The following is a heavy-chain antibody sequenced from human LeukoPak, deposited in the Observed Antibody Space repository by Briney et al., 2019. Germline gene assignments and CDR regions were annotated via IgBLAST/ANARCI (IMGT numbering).Heavy chain of an antibody. CDR2: ICGDGGCT. V-gene: IGHV3-43*02. Sequence: GGSLRLSCATSGFTFDNFAMHWVRQAPGKGLEWVSLICGDGGCTYYADSVKGRFTISRDNNKNSLYLQMNSLRTEDTALYYCARDYGDFFDFWGQGALVTVSS. J-gene: IGHJ4*02. D-gene: IGHD4-17*01. CDR3: ARDYGDFFDF. CDR1: GFTFDNFA.